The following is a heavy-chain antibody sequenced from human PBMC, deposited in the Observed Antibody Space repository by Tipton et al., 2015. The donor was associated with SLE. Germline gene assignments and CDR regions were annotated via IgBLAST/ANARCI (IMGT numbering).Heavy chain of an antibody. CDR2: IRVKANSYTT. CDR3: ARLAVPIASTGLETFDI. CDR1: GFTFSDHY. D-gene: IGHD1-1*01. V-gene: IGHV3-72*01. Sequence: SLRLSCAASGFTFSDHYMDWVRQAPGKGLEWVGRIRVKANSYTTEYAASVKGRFTISRDDSKNSVYLQMNSLRTEDTALYHCARLAVPIASTGLETFDIWGQGTMVTVSS. J-gene: IGHJ3*02.